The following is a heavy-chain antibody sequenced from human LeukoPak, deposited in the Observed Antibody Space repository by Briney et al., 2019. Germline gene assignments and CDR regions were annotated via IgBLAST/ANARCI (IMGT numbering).Heavy chain of an antibody. V-gene: IGHV3-74*01. J-gene: IGHJ3*02. CDR3: SRGGVFHGFDI. D-gene: IGHD2-21*01. Sequence: GGSLRLSCAASGFTFSSYWIHWVRQAPGKGLVWVSRIDSDGSSTIYADSVKGRFTISRDNAKNTLYLQMDSLRAEDTAAYYCSRGGVFHGFDIWGQGTTVTVSS. CDR1: GFTFSSYW. CDR2: IDSDGSST.